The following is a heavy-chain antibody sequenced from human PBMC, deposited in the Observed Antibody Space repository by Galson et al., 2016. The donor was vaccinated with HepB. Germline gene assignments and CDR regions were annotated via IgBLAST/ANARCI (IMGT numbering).Heavy chain of an antibody. CDR3: ARARMAVADRRKDYYDNGMDV. V-gene: IGHV1-46*01. CDR1: GYSFTAFH. Sequence: SVKVSCKASGYSFTAFHMNWVRRAPGQGLEWMGIINPSRGVTVYTPSLQGRVAFTTDTSTRTIYMHLSGLRSEDTAIYYCARARMAVADRRKDYYDNGMDVWGQGTPVTVSS. CDR2: INPSRGVT. D-gene: IGHD5-24*01. J-gene: IGHJ6*02.